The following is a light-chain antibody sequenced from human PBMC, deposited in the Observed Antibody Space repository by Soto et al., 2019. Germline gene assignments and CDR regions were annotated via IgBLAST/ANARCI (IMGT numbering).Light chain of an antibody. CDR1: QSISSY. CDR2: AAS. J-gene: IGKJ5*01. CDR3: QPSYSTPPT. Sequence: DIQMTQSPSSLSASVGDRVTITCRASQSISSYLNWYQQKPGKAPKLLIYAASSLQSGVPSRFSGSGSGTDFTLTISSLQPEDFATYYCQPSYSTPPTFGQAPRPEI. V-gene: IGKV1-39*01.